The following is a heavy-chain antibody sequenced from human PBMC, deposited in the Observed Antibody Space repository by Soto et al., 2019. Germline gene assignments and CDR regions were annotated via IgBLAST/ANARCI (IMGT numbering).Heavy chain of an antibody. J-gene: IGHJ4*02. Sequence: MRQPPGKGLQWIGYTYYSGSTTYNPSLKSRVTISVDSSKNQFSLKLDSVTPADTAVYYCARVRGTAGKRYFDYWGPGTLVTVSS. CDR3: ARVRGTAGKRYFDY. V-gene: IGHV4-59*01. CDR2: TYYSGST. D-gene: IGHD6-13*01.